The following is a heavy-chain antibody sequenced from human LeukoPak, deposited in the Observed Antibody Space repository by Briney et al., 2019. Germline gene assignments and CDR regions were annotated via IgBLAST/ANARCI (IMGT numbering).Heavy chain of an antibody. J-gene: IGHJ4*02. CDR1: GGTFSSYA. V-gene: IGHV1-24*01. CDR3: AFEGKYYYDSSGYYGYFDY. D-gene: IGHD3-22*01. Sequence: ASVKVSCKASGGTFSSYAISWVRQAPGKGLEWMGGFDPEDGETIYAQKFQGRVTMTEDTSTDTAYMELSSLRSEDTAVYYCAFEGKYYYDSSGYYGYFDYWGQGTLVTVSS. CDR2: FDPEDGET.